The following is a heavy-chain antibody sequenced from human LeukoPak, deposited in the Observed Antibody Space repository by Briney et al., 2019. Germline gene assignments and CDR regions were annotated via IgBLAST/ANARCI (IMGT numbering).Heavy chain of an antibody. J-gene: IGHJ6*04. D-gene: IGHD4-17*01. CDR1: GFTFSSYG. CDR3: ARDPYGDYSYHYGMDV. V-gene: IGHV3-33*01. CDR2: IWYDGSNK. Sequence: PGRSLRLSCAASGFTFSSYGMHWVRQAPGKGLEGVAVIWYDGSNKYYADSVKGRFTISRDNSKNTLYLQMNSLRAEDTAVYYCARDPYGDYSYHYGMDVWGKGTTVTVSS.